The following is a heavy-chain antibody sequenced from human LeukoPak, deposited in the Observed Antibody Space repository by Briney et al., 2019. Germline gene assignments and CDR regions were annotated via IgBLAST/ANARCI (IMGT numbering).Heavy chain of an antibody. V-gene: IGHV4-59*08. D-gene: IGHD4-17*01. CDR1: GGSISSYY. Sequence: AEETLSLTCTVSGGSISSYYWSWIRQPPGKGLEWIGYIYYSWSTNYNPSLKSRVTISVDTSKNQFSLKLSSVTAADTAVYYCARHLGMTTVTPFDYWGQGTLVTVPS. CDR3: ARHLGMTTVTPFDY. J-gene: IGHJ4*02. CDR2: IYYSWST.